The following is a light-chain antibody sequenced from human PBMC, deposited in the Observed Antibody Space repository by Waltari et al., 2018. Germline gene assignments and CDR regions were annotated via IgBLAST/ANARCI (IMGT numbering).Light chain of an antibody. CDR1: QDVSNY. V-gene: IGKV1D-12*01. CDR2: GAS. CDR3: QHANSFPFT. J-gene: IGKJ5*01. Sequence: DTQMTQSPSSVSASVGDRVTMSCRTSQDVSNYLAWYQQKPGKAPKLLIYGASTLESGVPSRFSGSGSGTEFTLAISSLQPDDFATYYCQHANSFPFTFGQGTRLEI.